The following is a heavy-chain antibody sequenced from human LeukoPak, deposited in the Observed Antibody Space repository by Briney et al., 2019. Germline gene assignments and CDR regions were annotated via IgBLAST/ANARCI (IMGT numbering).Heavy chain of an antibody. CDR2: LRGDGDT. CDR3: AKASRVSNADAVL. CDR1: GFTFSSYA. Sequence: PGGSLRLSCAASGFTFSSYAMSWVRQAPARGLEWVSSLRGDGDTFYADSVKGRFTPSRDESRNTVYLQLNNLRLEDTAVYYCAKASRVSNADAVLWGQGTLVTVSS. J-gene: IGHJ4*02. V-gene: IGHV3-23*01. D-gene: IGHD1-1*01.